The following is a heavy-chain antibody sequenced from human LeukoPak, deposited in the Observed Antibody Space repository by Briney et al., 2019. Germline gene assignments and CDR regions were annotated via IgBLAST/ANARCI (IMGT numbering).Heavy chain of an antibody. V-gene: IGHV3-30-3*01. CDR1: GFTFSRYA. D-gene: IGHD2-15*01. Sequence: PGGSLRLSCAASGFTFSRYAMHWVRQAPGKGLEWVAVISYDGSNKYYADSVKGRFTISRDNSKNTLYLQMNSLRAEDTAVYYCARLLSGNWGQGTLVTVSS. CDR3: ARLLSGN. CDR2: ISYDGSNK. J-gene: IGHJ4*02.